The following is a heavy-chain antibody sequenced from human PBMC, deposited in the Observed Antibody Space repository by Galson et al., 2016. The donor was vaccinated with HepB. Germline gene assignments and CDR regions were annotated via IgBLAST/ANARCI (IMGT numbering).Heavy chain of an antibody. D-gene: IGHD3-22*01. CDR1: GGSVSSPRYY. CDR3: ARGAYDTSSSLYN. Sequence: SETLSLTCGVSGGSVSSPRYYWGWIRQPPGKGLEWIGSIYYSGSTYYNPSLKSRVTISVDTSKNHFSLTLSSVTAADTAVYYCARGAYDTSSSLYNWGQGTLVTVSS. J-gene: IGHJ4*02. CDR2: IYYSGST. V-gene: IGHV4-39*02.